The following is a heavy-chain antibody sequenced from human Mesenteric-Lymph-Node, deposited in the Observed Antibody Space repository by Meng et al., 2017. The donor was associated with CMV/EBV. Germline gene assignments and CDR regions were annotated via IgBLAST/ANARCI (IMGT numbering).Heavy chain of an antibody. V-gene: IGHV4-59*12. CDR3: TREVQLPGANHYDR. CDR2: LYYGGST. J-gene: IGHJ4*02. Sequence: GSLRLSCSVSGDSINSYYWSWIRQPPGKGLECIGYLYYGGSTNYNPSLKSRVTISLDTSKNQFSLKLSPVTAADTALYFCTREVQLPGANHYDRWGQGALVTVSS. D-gene: IGHD2-2*01. CDR1: GDSINSYY.